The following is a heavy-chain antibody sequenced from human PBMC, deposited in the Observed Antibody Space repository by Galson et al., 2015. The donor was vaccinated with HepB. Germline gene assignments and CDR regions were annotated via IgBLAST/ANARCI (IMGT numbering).Heavy chain of an antibody. CDR2: ILSDGSNK. V-gene: IGHV3-30*18. CDR3: AKGRDFWTYIDY. CDR1: GFTFSSFG. D-gene: IGHD3-3*01. Sequence: SLRLSCAASGFTFSSFGMHWVRQAPAKGLEWVAVILSDGSNKYYADSVKGRFTISRDNSKNTLFLQMNSLRAEDTAVYYCAKGRDFWTYIDYWGQGTLVTVSS. J-gene: IGHJ4*02.